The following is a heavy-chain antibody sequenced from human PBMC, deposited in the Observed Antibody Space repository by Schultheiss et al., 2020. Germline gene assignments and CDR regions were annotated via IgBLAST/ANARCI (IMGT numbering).Heavy chain of an antibody. J-gene: IGHJ4*02. CDR2: IYYSGST. D-gene: IGHD5-24*01. V-gene: IGHV4-59*12. CDR1: GTSIRTYY. Sequence: SQTLSLTCTVSGTSIRTYYWSWIRQHPGKGLEWIGYIYYSGSTNYNPSLKSRVTISVDTSKNQFSLKLSSVTAADTAVYYCAREGDGYNAVDYWGQGTLVTVSS. CDR3: AREGDGYNAVDY.